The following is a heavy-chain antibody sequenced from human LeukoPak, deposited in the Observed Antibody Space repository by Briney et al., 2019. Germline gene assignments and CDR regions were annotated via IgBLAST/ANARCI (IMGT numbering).Heavy chain of an antibody. CDR2: IYYSGST. CDR3: ARLDLNYSGYSIVFDY. CDR1: GGSISSYY. Sequence: PSETLSLTCTVSGGSISSYYWSWIRQPPGKGLEWIGCIYYSGSTNYNPSLKSRVTISVDTSKNQFSLRLSSVTAADTAVYYCARLDLNYSGYSIVFDYWGQGTLVTVSS. V-gene: IGHV4-59*08. J-gene: IGHJ4*02. D-gene: IGHD5-12*01.